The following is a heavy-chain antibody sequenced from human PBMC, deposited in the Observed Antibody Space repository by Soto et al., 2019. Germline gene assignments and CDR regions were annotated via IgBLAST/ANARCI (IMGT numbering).Heavy chain of an antibody. D-gene: IGHD6-13*01. V-gene: IGHV1-8*02. CDR3: ARDHYSSSWYGSTSSDY. Sequence: GASVKVSCKASGYTFTNYDINWVRQATGQGLEWMGWMNPKSGNTGYAQQFQGRVIMTRSTSISTAYMELSSLRSEDTAVYYCARDHYSSSWYGSTSSDYWGQGTLVTVS. CDR2: MNPKSGNT. J-gene: IGHJ4*02. CDR1: GYTFTNYD.